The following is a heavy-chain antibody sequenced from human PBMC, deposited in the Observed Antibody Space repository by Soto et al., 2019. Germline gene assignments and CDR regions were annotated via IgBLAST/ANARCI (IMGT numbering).Heavy chain of an antibody. Sequence: GGSLRLSCTASGFTFGDYAMSWFRQAPGKGLEWVGFIRSKAYGGTTEYAASVKGRFTISRDDSKSIAYLQMNSLKTEDTAVYYCTRDGLLWFGELLDYWGQGTLVTVSS. J-gene: IGHJ4*02. CDR3: TRDGLLWFGELLDY. D-gene: IGHD3-10*01. V-gene: IGHV3-49*03. CDR1: GFTFGDYA. CDR2: IRSKAYGGTT.